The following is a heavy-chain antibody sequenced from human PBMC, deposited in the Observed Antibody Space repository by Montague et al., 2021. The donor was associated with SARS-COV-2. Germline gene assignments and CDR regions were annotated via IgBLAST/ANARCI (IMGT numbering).Heavy chain of an antibody. J-gene: IGHJ3*01. CDR1: GGSITNNIDY. CDR3: ARLKRYFDSSGSPSAFDF. D-gene: IGHD3-22*01. Sequence: SETLSLTCTVSGGSITNNIDYWAWIRRPPGKGLEWIESIYYTGNTYYNPSLKSRVTISVVTSKNHFTLKLSSVTAAETAVYYCARLKRYFDSSGSPSAFDFWGQGTKVTVSS. CDR2: IYYTGNT. V-gene: IGHV4-39*02.